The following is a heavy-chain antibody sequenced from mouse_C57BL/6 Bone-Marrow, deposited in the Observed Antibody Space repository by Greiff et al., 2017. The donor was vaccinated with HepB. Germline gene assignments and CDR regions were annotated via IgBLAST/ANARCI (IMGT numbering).Heavy chain of an antibody. J-gene: IGHJ4*01. CDR2: SRNKANDYTT. D-gene: IGHD2-2*01. V-gene: IGHV7-1*01. Sequence: EVKLVESGGGLVQSGRSLRLSCATSGFTFSDFYMEWVRQAPGKGLEWIAASRNKANDYTTEYSASVKGRFIVSRDTSQSIRYLQMNALRAEDTAIYYCARDAGGYGVMDYWGQGTSVTVSS. CDR1: GFTFSDFY. CDR3: ARDAGGYGVMDY.